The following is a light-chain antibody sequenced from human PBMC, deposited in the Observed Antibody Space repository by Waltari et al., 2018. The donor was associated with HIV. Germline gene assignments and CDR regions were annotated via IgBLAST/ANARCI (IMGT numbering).Light chain of an antibody. CDR3: AAWDDSLNGEVV. CDR2: GNT. CDR1: NSNIGRKT. Sequence: QSVLTQPPSASGTPGQRVTIPCSGRNSNIGRKTVTWYQQHTGTAPKLLIYGNTQRPSGVPDRFSGSTSGTSASLAISGLQSEDEADYYCAAWDDSLNGEVVFGGGTKLTVL. V-gene: IGLV1-44*01. J-gene: IGLJ2*01.